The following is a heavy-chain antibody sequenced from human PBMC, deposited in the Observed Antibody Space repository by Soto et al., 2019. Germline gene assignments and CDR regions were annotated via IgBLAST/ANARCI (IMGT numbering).Heavy chain of an antibody. V-gene: IGHV3-21*01. J-gene: IGHJ5*02. CDR2: ISSSSSYI. CDR3: ARVSAYDFWSGNWFDH. CDR1: GFTFSSYS. Sequence: GGSLRLSCAASGFTFSSYSMNWVRQAPGKGLEWVSSISSSSSYIYYADSVKGRFTISRDNAKNSLYLQMNSLRAEDTAVYYCARVSAYDFWSGNWFDHWGQGTLVTVSS. D-gene: IGHD3-3*01.